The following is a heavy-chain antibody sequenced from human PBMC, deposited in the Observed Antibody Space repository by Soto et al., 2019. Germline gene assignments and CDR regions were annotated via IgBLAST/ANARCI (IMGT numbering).Heavy chain of an antibody. J-gene: IGHJ6*02. CDR1: GGCISSYD. CDR3: ARDRLVRGLGYYYGMDV. CDR2: IYYSGST. V-gene: IGHV4-59*01. Sequence: SETLSLTGTVSGGCISSYDWSWIRQPPGKGLEWIGYIYYSGSTNYNPSLKSRVTISVDTSKNQFSLKLSSVTAADTAVYYCARDRLVRGLGYYYGMDVWGQGTTVT. D-gene: IGHD3-10*01.